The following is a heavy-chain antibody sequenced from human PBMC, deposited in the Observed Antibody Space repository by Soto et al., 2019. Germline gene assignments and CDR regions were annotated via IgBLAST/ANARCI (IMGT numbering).Heavy chain of an antibody. V-gene: IGHV4-61*01. CDR3: ARLGTCCATSRRRYNWFDP. D-gene: IGHD2-15*01. CDR1: GGSVSSGSYY. CDR2: IYYSGST. Sequence: PSETLSLTCTVSGGSVSSGSYYWSWIRQPPGKGLEWIGYIYYSGSTNYNPSLKSRVTISVDTSKNQFSLKLSSVTAADTAVYYCARLGTCCATSRRRYNWFDPWGQGTLVTVSS. J-gene: IGHJ5*02.